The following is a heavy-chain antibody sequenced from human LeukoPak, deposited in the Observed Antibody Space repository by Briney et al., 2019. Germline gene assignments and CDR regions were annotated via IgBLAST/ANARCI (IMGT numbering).Heavy chain of an antibody. V-gene: IGHV1-69*06. CDR2: IIPIFGTA. J-gene: IGHJ4*02. CDR3: ARDRDSSGHFDY. D-gene: IGHD3-22*01. Sequence: GASVKVSCKASGGTFSSYAISWVRQAPGQGLEWMGGIIPIFGTANYAQKFQGRVTITADKSTSTAYMEPSSLRSEDTAVYYCARDRDSSGHFDYWGQGTLVTVSS. CDR1: GGTFSSYA.